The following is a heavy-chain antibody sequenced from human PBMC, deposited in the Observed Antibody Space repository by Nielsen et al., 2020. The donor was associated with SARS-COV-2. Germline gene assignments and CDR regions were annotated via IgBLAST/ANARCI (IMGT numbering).Heavy chain of an antibody. J-gene: IGHJ3*02. Sequence: GGSLRLSCKGSGYSFTSYWIGWVRQMPGKGLGWMGIIYPGDPDTRYSPSFQGQVTISADKSISTAYLQWSSLKASDTAMYYCARFFGSSSPFDIWGQGTMVTVSS. CDR1: GYSFTSYW. V-gene: IGHV5-51*01. CDR2: IYPGDPDT. CDR3: ARFFGSSSPFDI. D-gene: IGHD6-6*01.